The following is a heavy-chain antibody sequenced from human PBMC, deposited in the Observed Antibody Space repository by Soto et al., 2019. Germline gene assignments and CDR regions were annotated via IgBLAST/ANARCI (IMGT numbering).Heavy chain of an antibody. V-gene: IGHV3-30*18. J-gene: IGHJ4*02. CDR1: RFTFSSYG. D-gene: IGHD3-22*01. CDR3: AKDRDRSGYYTFDY. CDR2: ISYDGSNK. Sequence: PGGSLRLSCAASRFTFSSYGMHWVRQAPGKGLEWVAVISYDGSNKYYADSVKGRFTISRDNSKNTLYLQMNSLRAEDTAVYYCAKDRDRSGYYTFDYWGQGALVTVSS.